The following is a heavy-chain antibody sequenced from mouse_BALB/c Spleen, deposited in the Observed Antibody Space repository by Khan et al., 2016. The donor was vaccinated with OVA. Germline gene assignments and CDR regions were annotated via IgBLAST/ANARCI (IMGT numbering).Heavy chain of an antibody. D-gene: IGHD3-3*01. CDR3: ARAGRGFEY. V-gene: IGHV3-6*02. CDR2: ITSGGSF. Sequence: EVQLQESGPGLVKPSQSLSLTCSVTGYSITSGYYWNWIRQFPGNKLEWMGYITSGGSFNYNPSLQNRISITRATSNTQFFLKLNSVTPEDTAKYDRARAGRGFEYWGQGTLVTVSA. J-gene: IGHJ3*01. CDR1: GYSITSGYY.